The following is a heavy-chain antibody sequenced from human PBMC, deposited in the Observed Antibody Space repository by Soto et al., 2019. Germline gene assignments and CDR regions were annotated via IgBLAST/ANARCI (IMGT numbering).Heavy chain of an antibody. J-gene: IGHJ4*02. CDR3: ARAATVTSHPFEY. V-gene: IGHV4-4*02. D-gene: IGHD4-17*01. CDR1: GGSISSEIW. Sequence: QVQLQESGPGLVKPSGTLSLTCAVSGGSISSEIWWSWVRQPPGKGLEWIGEIHHSGSTSYNPSLESRVTISVDKSNNQFSLNLNSVTAADTAVYYCARAATVTSHPFEYWGQGTLGTVSS. CDR2: IHHSGST.